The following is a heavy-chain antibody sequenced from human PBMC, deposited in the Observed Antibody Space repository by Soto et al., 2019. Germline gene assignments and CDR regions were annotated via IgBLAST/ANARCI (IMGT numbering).Heavy chain of an antibody. CDR2: VYYTGST. CDR1: GGSISSGSYY. Sequence: QEQLQESGPGLVKPSETLPLTCTVSGGSISSGSYYYIWIRQPPGKGLEWIGFVYYTGSTIYNPSLKSRVTISVDTSKNQFSLKLSSVTAADTAVYYCARGGTRDGMDVWGQGTTVTVSS. J-gene: IGHJ6*02. V-gene: IGHV4-61*01. CDR3: ARGGTRDGMDV. D-gene: IGHD2-2*01.